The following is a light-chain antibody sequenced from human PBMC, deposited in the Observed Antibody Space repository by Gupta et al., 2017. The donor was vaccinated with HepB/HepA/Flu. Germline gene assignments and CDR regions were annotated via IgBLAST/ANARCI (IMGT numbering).Light chain of an antibody. V-gene: IGKV1-39*01. CDR3: QQSDRSPPYT. Sequence: DIQMTQSPSSLSAPVGDRVTITCRASQSINTYLNWYQQKPGKAPKVLIYSTSTLQSGVPARFSGSGYGTDFTLTISSRQPEDYATYYCQQSDRSPPYTFGQGTKLEIK. CDR2: STS. CDR1: QSINTY. J-gene: IGKJ2*01.